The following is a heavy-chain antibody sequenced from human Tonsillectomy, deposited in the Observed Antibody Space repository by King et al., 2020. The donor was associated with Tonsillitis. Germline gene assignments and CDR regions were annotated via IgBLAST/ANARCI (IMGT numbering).Heavy chain of an antibody. Sequence: VQLQQLGAGLLKPSETLSLTCAVYGESFSGYYWSWIRQTPGKGLEWIGEINHSGSTNYNPSLKSRVTMSVDTSKNQFSLKLSSLTAADTALYYCAREPGNYFDYWGQGTLVTVSS. CDR1: GESFSGYY. V-gene: IGHV4-34*01. CDR3: AREPGNYFDY. J-gene: IGHJ4*02. CDR2: INHSGST.